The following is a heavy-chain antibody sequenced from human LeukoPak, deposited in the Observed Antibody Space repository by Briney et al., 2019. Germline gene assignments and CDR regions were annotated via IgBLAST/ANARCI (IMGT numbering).Heavy chain of an antibody. J-gene: IGHJ6*03. Sequence: GESLKISCKGSGYSFTSYWIGWVRQMPGKGLEWMGIIYPGDSDTRYSPSFQGQVTISADKSISTAYLQWSSLKASDTAMYYCARHSYDSSGYFPYYYYMDVWGKGTTVTVSS. CDR1: GYSFTSYW. V-gene: IGHV5-51*01. CDR2: IYPGDSDT. D-gene: IGHD3-22*01. CDR3: ARHSYDSSGYFPYYYYMDV.